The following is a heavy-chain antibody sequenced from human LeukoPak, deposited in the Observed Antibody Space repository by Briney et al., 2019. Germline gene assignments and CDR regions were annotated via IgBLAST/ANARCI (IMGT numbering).Heavy chain of an antibody. CDR1: DDSFSSHY. D-gene: IGHD4-17*01. Sequence: SETLSLTCAVSDDSFSSHYWTWIRQPPGKGLEWIGYISYIGTANINPSLKSRVTLSIDTSKNLFSLKLSSVTAADTAVYYCARDLVTVTKGFDIWGQGTMVSVSS. CDR3: ARDLVTVTKGFDI. V-gene: IGHV4-59*11. J-gene: IGHJ3*02. CDR2: ISYIGTA.